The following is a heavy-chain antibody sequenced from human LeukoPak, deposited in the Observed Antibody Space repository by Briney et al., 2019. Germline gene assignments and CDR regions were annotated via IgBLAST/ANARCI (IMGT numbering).Heavy chain of an antibody. J-gene: IGHJ4*02. CDR1: GFSFSSYV. Sequence: GGSLRLSCAASGFSFSSYVMSWVRQAPGKGLEWVANISQDGSEKYYVDSVKGRFTISRDNAKNSLYLQMNSLRAEDTAVYYCARDSTTVTTDYWGQGTLVTVSS. CDR2: ISQDGSEK. V-gene: IGHV3-7*05. D-gene: IGHD4-17*01. CDR3: ARDSTTVTTDY.